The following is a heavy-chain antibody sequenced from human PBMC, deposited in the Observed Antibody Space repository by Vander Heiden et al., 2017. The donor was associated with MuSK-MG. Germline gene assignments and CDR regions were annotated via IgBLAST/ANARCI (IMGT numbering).Heavy chain of an antibody. CDR3: ARHRKGYYGSGSYFDY. Sequence: EVQLVQSGAEVKKPEESVKISCKGSGYSFTSYWIAWVRQMPGKGLEWMGIIYPGDSDTRYSPSFQGQVTISADKSISTAYLQWSSLKVSDTAIYYCARHRKGYYGSGSYFDYWGQGALVTVSS. CDR2: IYPGDSDT. J-gene: IGHJ4*02. V-gene: IGHV5-51*01. D-gene: IGHD3-10*01. CDR1: GYSFTSYW.